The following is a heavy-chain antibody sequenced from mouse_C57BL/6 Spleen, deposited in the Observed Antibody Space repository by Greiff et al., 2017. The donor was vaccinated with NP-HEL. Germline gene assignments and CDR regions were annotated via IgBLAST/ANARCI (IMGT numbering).Heavy chain of an antibody. CDR3: ARQTVVEAMDY. J-gene: IGHJ4*01. Sequence: EVQLQQSGGDLVKPGGSLKLSCAASGFTFSSYGMSWVRQTPDKRLVWVATISRGGSYTYYPDSVKGRFTISRDNAKNTLYMQMSSLKSEDTAMYYCARQTVVEAMDYWGQGTSVTVSS. V-gene: IGHV5-6*01. CDR2: ISRGGSYT. D-gene: IGHD1-1*01. CDR1: GFTFSSYG.